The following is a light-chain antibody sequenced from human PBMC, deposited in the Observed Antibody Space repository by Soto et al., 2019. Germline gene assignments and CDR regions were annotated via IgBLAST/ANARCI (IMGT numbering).Light chain of an antibody. CDR3: QQYNSYST. V-gene: IGKV1-5*03. Sequence: DIQMTQSPSTLSASVGDRVTITCRASQGISSWLAWYQQKPGKAPKLLIYKASSLESGVPSRFSGSGSGTEFTLTISILQPDDLANYYCQQYNSYSTFGQGTKVEIK. CDR1: QGISSW. J-gene: IGKJ1*01. CDR2: KAS.